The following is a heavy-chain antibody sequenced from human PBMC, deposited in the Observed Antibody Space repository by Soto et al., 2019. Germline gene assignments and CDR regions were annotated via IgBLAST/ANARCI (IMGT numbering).Heavy chain of an antibody. CDR1: GFTFDDYA. CDR2: ISWNSGSI. D-gene: IGHD3-10*01. Sequence: EVQLVESGGGLVQPGRSLRLSCAASGFTFDDYAMHWVRQAPGKGLEWVSGISWNSGSIGYADSVKGRFTISRDNSKNSLYLQMNSLRAEYTALYYCGRDAIPRFRGVISYYGMDVWGQGTTVTASS. J-gene: IGHJ6*02. CDR3: GRDAIPRFRGVISYYGMDV. V-gene: IGHV3-9*01.